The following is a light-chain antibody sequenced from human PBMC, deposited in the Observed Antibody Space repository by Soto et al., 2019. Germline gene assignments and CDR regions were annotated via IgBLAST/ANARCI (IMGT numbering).Light chain of an antibody. Sequence: QSALTQPRSVSGSPGQSVTISCTGTSSDVGGYNFVSWYQHHPGKAPKLMIYDVSKRPSGVPDRFSGSKSGSTASLTISGFQAEDGADYYCCSYAGSYTLVFGGGTKLTVL. CDR2: DVS. V-gene: IGLV2-11*01. J-gene: IGLJ3*02. CDR3: CSYAGSYTLV. CDR1: SSDVGGYNF.